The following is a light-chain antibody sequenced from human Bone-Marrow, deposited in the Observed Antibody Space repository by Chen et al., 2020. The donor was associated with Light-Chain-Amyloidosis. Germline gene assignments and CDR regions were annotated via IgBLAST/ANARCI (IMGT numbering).Light chain of an antibody. J-gene: IGLJ2*01. CDR2: QDS. CDR1: NIGSKT. CDR3: KVWDTINDHPV. Sequence: SYVLTQTPSVSAAPGKTATFTCYGDNIGSKTTRWYQQRPGQAPALVIYQDSERPSGNPERVSGSNSGNSATLTISSVEVGDDADSYCKVWDTINDHPVFGGGPKWTVL. V-gene: IGLV3-21*04.